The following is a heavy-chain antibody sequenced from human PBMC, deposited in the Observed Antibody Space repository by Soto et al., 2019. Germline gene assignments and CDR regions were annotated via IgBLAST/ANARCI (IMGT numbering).Heavy chain of an antibody. D-gene: IGHD3-3*01. J-gene: IGHJ5*02. Sequence: QLQLQESGPGLVKPSETLSLTCTVSGGSISSSSYYWGWIRQPPGKGLEWIGSIYYSGSTYYNPSLKSRVTISVDTSKNQFSLKLSSVTAADTAVYYWASNYDFWSGYGLSDPWGQGTLVTVSS. CDR2: IYYSGST. CDR1: GGSISSSSYY. V-gene: IGHV4-39*01. CDR3: ASNYDFWSGYGLSDP.